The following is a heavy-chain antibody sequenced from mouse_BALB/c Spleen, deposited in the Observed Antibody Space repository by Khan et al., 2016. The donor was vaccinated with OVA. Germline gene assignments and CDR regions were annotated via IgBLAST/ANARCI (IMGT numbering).Heavy chain of an antibody. CDR2: IWGDGST. CDR1: GFSLTSYG. CDR3: AKVTPDYYSMDY. D-gene: IGHD1-1*01. Sequence: QVQLKESGPGLVAPSQSLSITCTVSGFSLTSYGVSWVRQPPGKGLEWLGVIWGDGSTHYHSALISNLIISKDNSKSQVFIKLNRLPPDDTATFYCAKVTPDYYSMDYWGQGTSVTVSS. J-gene: IGHJ4*01. V-gene: IGHV2-3*01.